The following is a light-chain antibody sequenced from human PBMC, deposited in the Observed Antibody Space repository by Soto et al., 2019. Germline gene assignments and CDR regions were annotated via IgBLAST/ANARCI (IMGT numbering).Light chain of an antibody. J-gene: IGLJ1*01. CDR2: DVS. V-gene: IGLV2-11*01. Sequence: QSVLTQPRSVSGSPGQSVTISCTGTSSDVGGYNYVSWYQQHPGKAPKLMIYDVSKRPSGVPDRFSGSKSGNTASLTISGLQDEDEADYYCCSYAGSDTFVFGTGTKLTVL. CDR3: CSYAGSDTFV. CDR1: SSDVGGYNY.